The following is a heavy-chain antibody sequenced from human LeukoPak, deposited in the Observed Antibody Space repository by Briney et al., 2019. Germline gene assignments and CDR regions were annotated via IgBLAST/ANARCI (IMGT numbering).Heavy chain of an antibody. V-gene: IGHV4-59*01. Sequence: SETLSLTCTVSAGSISTYYWSWIRQPPGKGLEWIGYIFYSGSTKYNPSLKSRATISVDTSKKQFSLKLSSVTAADTAVYYCARLAYYYYGMDVWGPGTTVTVSS. J-gene: IGHJ6*02. CDR3: ARLAYYYYGMDV. CDR2: IFYSGST. CDR1: AGSISTYY.